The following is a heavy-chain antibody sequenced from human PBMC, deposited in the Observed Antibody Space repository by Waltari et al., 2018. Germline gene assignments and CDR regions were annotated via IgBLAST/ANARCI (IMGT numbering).Heavy chain of an antibody. CDR2: IVPSGGST. Sequence: EVQLLESGGGLVQPGGSLRLSCATSGFPFCRSAMNLVRQAPGKGLEWVSSIVPSGGSTYYADSVKGRCTISRDTSKNTMSLHMQNLRAEDTAVYFCASSSGWPRVVDYWGQGTLVTVSS. CDR3: ASSSGWPRVVDY. J-gene: IGHJ4*01. CDR1: GFPFCRSA. V-gene: IGHV3-23*01. D-gene: IGHD6-25*01.